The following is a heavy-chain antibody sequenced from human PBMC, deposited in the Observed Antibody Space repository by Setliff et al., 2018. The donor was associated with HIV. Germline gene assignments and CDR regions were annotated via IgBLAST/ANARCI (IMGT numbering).Heavy chain of an antibody. CDR3: ANLWELGA. CDR2: VKPDGSGG. Sequence: PGGSLRLSCAASGFTFSTYWMSWVRQAPGKGLECVASVKPDGSGGQSADSVKGRFTISKDNAKDSLYLEMSSLRAEDTAVYYCANLWELGAWGQGTLVTVSS. J-gene: IGHJ5*02. D-gene: IGHD3-16*01. CDR1: GFTFSTYW. V-gene: IGHV3-7*01.